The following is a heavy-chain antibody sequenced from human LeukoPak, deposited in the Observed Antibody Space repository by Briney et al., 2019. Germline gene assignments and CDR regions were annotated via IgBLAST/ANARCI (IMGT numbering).Heavy chain of an antibody. CDR2: ISAYNGNT. J-gene: IGHJ5*02. CDR1: GYTFTSYG. CDR3: ARVMMGYSGYETYDWFDP. Sequence: ASVKVSCKASGYTFTSYGISWVRQAPGQGLEWMGWISAYNGNTNYAQKLQGRVTMTTDTSTSTAYMELRSLRTDDTAVYYCARVMMGYSGYETYDWFDPWGQGTLVTVSS. V-gene: IGHV1-18*04. D-gene: IGHD5-12*01.